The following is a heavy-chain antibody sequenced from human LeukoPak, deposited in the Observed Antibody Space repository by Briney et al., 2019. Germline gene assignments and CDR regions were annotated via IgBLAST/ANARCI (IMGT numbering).Heavy chain of an antibody. CDR3: ASVEWGHLGAHL. V-gene: IGHV4-59*11. CDR1: GDSIRSHY. D-gene: IGHD3-3*01. J-gene: IGHJ4*02. CDR2: VFFTRSA. Sequence: SETLSLTCTVSGDSIRSHYLSWIRQPPGKRPEWIGHVFFTRSATYTPTPAGGDAISTVTTGSQFSLKPTSVTAADTAVYYCASVEWGHLGAHLWGQGILLSVSS.